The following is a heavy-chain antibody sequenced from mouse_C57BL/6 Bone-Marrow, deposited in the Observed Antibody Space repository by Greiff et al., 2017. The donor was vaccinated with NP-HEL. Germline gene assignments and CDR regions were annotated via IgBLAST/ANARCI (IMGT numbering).Heavy chain of an antibody. Sequence: QVQLKQSGAELVMPGASVKLSCKASGYTFTSYWMHWVKQRPGQGLEWIGEIDPSDSYTNYNQKFKGKSTLTVDKSSSTAYMQLSSLTSEDSAVYYCAVGYYDAMDYWGQGTSVTVSS. CDR1: GYTFTSYW. V-gene: IGHV1-69*01. CDR2: IDPSDSYT. CDR3: AVGYYDAMDY. J-gene: IGHJ4*01. D-gene: IGHD2-2*01.